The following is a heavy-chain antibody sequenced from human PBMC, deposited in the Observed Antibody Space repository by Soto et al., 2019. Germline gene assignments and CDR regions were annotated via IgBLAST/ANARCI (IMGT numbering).Heavy chain of an antibody. CDR3: ARANSSGWYGGYYYYYYGMDV. V-gene: IGHV4-34*01. D-gene: IGHD6-19*01. Sequence: SETLSLTCAVYGGSFSGYYWSWIRQPPGKGLEWIGEINHSGSTNYNPSLKSRVTISVDTSKNQFSLKLSSVTAADTAVYYCARANSSGWYGGYYYYYYGMDVWGQGTTVNVSS. CDR1: GGSFSGYY. CDR2: INHSGST. J-gene: IGHJ6*02.